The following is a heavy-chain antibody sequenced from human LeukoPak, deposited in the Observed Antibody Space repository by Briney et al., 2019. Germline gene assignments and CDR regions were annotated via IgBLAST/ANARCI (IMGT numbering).Heavy chain of an antibody. D-gene: IGHD3-3*01. CDR3: ARQDCSSTSCDFWSGYYVYNWFDP. V-gene: IGHV5-51*01. J-gene: IGHJ5*02. CDR1: GYSFNNYW. Sequence: GESLNTSCKCSGYSFNNYWIGWVRQTPGKGQEWMGIIYPGDSDTRYSPSFQGQVTITADKSISTSYLQWSSLKASDTAMYYCARQDCSSTSCDFWSGYYVYNWFDPWGQGTLVTVSS. CDR2: IYPGDSDT.